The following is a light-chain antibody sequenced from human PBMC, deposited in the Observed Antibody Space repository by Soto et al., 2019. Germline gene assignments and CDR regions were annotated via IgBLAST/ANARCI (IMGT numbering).Light chain of an antibody. V-gene: IGKV3-15*01. Sequence: EIVMTQSPATLSVSPGESATLSCRASQSISIELAWYQQKPGQPPRLLIYGASTRATGVPARFTGSGSSSDFTLTISGLQSEDFAVYYCQQGHNWPLTFGQGTRLEI. CDR1: QSISIE. CDR2: GAS. CDR3: QQGHNWPLT. J-gene: IGKJ2*01.